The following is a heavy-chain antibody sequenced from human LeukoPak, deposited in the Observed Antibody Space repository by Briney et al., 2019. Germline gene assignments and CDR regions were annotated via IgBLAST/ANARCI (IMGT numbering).Heavy chain of an antibody. Sequence: PGGSLRLSCAASGFTFSSYSMNWVRQAPGKGLEWVSYISSSSSTIYYADSVKGRFTISRDNAKNSLYLQMNSLRAEDTAVYYCARGGLRFLEWHAHFDYWGQGTLVTVSS. D-gene: IGHD3-3*01. CDR3: ARGGLRFLEWHAHFDY. CDR2: ISSSSSTI. V-gene: IGHV3-48*01. CDR1: GFTFSSYS. J-gene: IGHJ4*02.